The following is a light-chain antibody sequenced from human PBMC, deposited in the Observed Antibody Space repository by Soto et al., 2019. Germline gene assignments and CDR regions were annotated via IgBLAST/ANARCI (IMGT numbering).Light chain of an antibody. CDR1: QSISNW. CDR2: DAS. CDR3: QHYNSYSEA. Sequence: DIQMTQSPSTLSASIGDRVTVTCRASQSISNWLAWLQQKPGKAPKVLIFDASNLGSGVPSRFSGSGSGTEFTLTISSLQPDDFATYYCQHYNSYSEAFGKGTKVDIK. J-gene: IGKJ1*01. V-gene: IGKV1-5*01.